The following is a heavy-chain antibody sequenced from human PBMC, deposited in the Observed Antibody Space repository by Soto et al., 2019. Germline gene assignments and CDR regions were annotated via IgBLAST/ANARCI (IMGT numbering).Heavy chain of an antibody. Sequence: GGSLRLSCVASGFTFSRYGMNWVRQAPGEGLEWMAVIVNDGSNRDYADSVKGRFTISRDNSKNTLYLQMNSLGDEDTAMYYCEKYDSYEANRLDYWGQGTLVTVSS. CDR3: EKYDSYEANRLDY. D-gene: IGHD3-22*01. V-gene: IGHV3-33*06. CDR2: IVNDGSNR. J-gene: IGHJ4*02. CDR1: GFTFSRYG.